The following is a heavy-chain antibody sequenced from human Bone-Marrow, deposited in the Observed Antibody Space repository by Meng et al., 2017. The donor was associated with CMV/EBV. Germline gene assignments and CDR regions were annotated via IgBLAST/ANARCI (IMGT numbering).Heavy chain of an antibody. J-gene: IGHJ6*02. CDR3: AKVRDGSSSWVPSQRLRGAYYGMDV. CDR2: IYYSGST. Sequence: SETLSLTCTVSGGSISSSSYYWGWIRQPPGKGLEWIGSIYYSGSTYYNPSLKSRVTISVDTSKNQFSLKLSSVTAADTAVYYCAKVRDGSSSWVPSQRLRGAYYGMDVWGQGTTVTVSS. CDR1: GGSISSSSYY. V-gene: IGHV4-39*01. D-gene: IGHD1-26*01.